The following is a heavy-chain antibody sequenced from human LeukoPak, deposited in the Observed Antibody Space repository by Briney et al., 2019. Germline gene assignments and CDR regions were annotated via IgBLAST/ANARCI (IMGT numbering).Heavy chain of an antibody. D-gene: IGHD6-13*01. CDR1: GFTFSSYW. J-gene: IGHJ6*03. Sequence: GGSLRLSCAASGFTFSSYWMSWVRQAPGKGLEWVANIKQDGSEKYYVDSVKGRFTISRDNAKNSLYLQMNSLRAEDTAVYYCARIQGSLYSSSWYPNYYYMDVWGKGTTVTVS. V-gene: IGHV3-7*01. CDR2: IKQDGSEK. CDR3: ARIQGSLYSSSWYPNYYYMDV.